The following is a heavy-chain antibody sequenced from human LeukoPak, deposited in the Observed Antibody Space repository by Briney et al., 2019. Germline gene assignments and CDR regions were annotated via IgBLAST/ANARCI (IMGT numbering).Heavy chain of an antibody. V-gene: IGHV3-23*01. D-gene: IGHD3-10*01. CDR1: GFTFNNYA. CDR3: AKGSRDSRPYYFDF. CDR2: ITGSGGDT. J-gene: IGHJ4*02. Sequence: PGGSLRLSCAASGFTFNNYAMAWVRQAPGRGLEWVSAITGSGGDTYHADSVRGRFTISRDNSNNTLYLQMNSLRPEDTALYYCAKGSRDSRPYYFDFWGQEILVTVSS.